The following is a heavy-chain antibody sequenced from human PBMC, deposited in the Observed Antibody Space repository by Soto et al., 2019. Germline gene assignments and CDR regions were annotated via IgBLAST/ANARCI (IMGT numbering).Heavy chain of an antibody. Sequence: EVQLVESGGGLVQPGGSLRLSCEASGFSFSGSWMTWVRQAPGRGLEWLAKINPDGSGEYYVDSVKGRFTISRDNARSSLFFQMHSLRDEDTAVYFCAREHSFGLDYWGQGTLVTFSS. V-gene: IGHV3-7*04. D-gene: IGHD2-15*01. CDR2: INPDGSGE. J-gene: IGHJ4*02. CDR3: AREHSFGLDY. CDR1: GFSFSGSW.